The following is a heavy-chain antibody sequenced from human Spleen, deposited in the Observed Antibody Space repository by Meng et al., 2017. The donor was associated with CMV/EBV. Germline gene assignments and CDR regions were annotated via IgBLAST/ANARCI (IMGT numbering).Heavy chain of an antibody. CDR2: VSSDGIHK. CDR1: GFTFSNYA. CDR3: TRDPLTGYTPYYFDY. J-gene: IGHJ4*02. V-gene: IGHV3-30*09. D-gene: IGHD5-24*01. Sequence: GESLKISCAASGFTFSNYAVHWVRQSPGKGLEWVASVSSDGIHKFYADSLKGPIVISRDNSKNMLYLQMNSLPSEDTAIYYCTRDPLTGYTPYYFDYWGPGTLVTVSS.